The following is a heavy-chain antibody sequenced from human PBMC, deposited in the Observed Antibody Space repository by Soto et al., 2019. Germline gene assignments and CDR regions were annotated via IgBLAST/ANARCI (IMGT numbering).Heavy chain of an antibody. D-gene: IGHD2-8*01. Sequence: SVKVSCKAAGGSLSSSAISWVRQDPGQGLEWMGGIIPIFGTANYAQKFQGRVTITADESTSTAYMELSSLRSEDTAVYYCARTYCTNGVCHYYYYYGMDVWGQGTTVTVSS. CDR1: GGSLSSSA. J-gene: IGHJ6*02. CDR3: ARTYCTNGVCHYYYYYGMDV. V-gene: IGHV1-69*01. CDR2: IIPIFGTA.